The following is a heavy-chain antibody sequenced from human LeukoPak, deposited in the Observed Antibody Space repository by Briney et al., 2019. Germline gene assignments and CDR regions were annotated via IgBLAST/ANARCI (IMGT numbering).Heavy chain of an antibody. D-gene: IGHD2-15*01. CDR2: ISSTGGTI. CDR1: GFTFRNYL. J-gene: IGHJ3*02. Sequence: GSLRLSCAASGFTFRNYLMNWIRPAPGKGLEWVSFISSTGGTIYYADSVKGRFTVSRDNGKNSLLLQMNSLRAEDTALYYCARGYSRAAFDIWGQGTVVAVSS. V-gene: IGHV3-48*01. CDR3: ARGYSRAAFDI.